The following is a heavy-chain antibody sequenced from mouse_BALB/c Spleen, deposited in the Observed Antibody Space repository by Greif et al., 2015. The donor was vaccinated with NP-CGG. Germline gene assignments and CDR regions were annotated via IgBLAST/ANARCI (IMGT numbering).Heavy chain of an antibody. D-gene: IGHD2-1*01. CDR1: GFTFSSFG. Sequence: LVESWGGLVQTGGARKLSCAASGFTFSSFGMHWVRQAPEKGLEWVAYISSGRSTIYYADTVKGRFTISRDNPKNTLFLQMTSLRSEDTAMYYCARYGNYAMDYWGQGTSVTVSS. CDR2: ISSGRSTI. CDR3: ARYGNYAMDY. J-gene: IGHJ4*01. V-gene: IGHV5-17*02.